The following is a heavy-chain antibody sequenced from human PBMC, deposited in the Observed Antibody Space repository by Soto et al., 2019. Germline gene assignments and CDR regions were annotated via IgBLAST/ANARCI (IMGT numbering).Heavy chain of an antibody. CDR3: AKDTTGGVGVAATPNY. CDR1: GFTFSSYG. Sequence: QVQLVESGGGVVQPGRSLRLSCAASGFTFSSYGMHWVRQAPGKGLEWVAVISYDGSNKYYADSVKGRFTISRDNSKNTLYLQMNSLRAEDTAVYYCAKDTTGGVGVAATPNYWGQGTLVTVSS. V-gene: IGHV3-30*18. CDR2: ISYDGSNK. D-gene: IGHD2-15*01. J-gene: IGHJ4*02.